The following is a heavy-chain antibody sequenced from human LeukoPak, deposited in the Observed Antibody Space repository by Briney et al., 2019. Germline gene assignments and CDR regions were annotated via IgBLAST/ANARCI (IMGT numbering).Heavy chain of an antibody. V-gene: IGHV3-11*06. D-gene: IGHD6-13*01. CDR3: ARGAAAGYFDY. J-gene: IGHJ4*02. CDR2: ISGSSSYT. Sequence: GGSLRLSCAASGFTFSDYYMSWIRQAPGKGLEWVSHISGSSSYTKYADSVKGRFTISRDNAKNSLYLQMNSLRAEDTAVYYCARGAAAGYFDYWGQGTLVTVSS. CDR1: GFTFSDYY.